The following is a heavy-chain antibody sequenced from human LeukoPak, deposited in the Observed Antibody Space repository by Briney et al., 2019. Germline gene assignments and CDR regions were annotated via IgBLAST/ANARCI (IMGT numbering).Heavy chain of an antibody. J-gene: IGHJ4*02. V-gene: IGHV4-39*07. CDR1: GDSINSSSSY. Sequence: SETLSLTCTVSGDSINSSSSYWGWIRQPPGKGLEWVGSVYYSGSTYYNPSLKSRVTISVDTSKNQFSLKLSSVTAADTAVYYCARLTPVTAYDYVWGSYLPHFDYWGQGTLVTVSS. CDR3: ARLTPVTAYDYVWGSYLPHFDY. CDR2: VYYSGST. D-gene: IGHD3-16*01.